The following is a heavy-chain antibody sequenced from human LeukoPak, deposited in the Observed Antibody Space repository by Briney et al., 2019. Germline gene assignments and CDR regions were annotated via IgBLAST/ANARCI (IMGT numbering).Heavy chain of an antibody. Sequence: SETLSLTCTVSGGSISSSFYYWGWIRQPPGKGLEWIGTIYYSGSTYYNPSLKSRVTISVDTSKNQFSLRLNSVTAADTAVYYCATLSQIDYDSSGSLYWFDPWGQGTLVTVSS. CDR2: IYYSGST. CDR1: GGSISSSFYY. CDR3: ATLSQIDYDSSGSLYWFDP. V-gene: IGHV4-39*07. J-gene: IGHJ5*02. D-gene: IGHD3-22*01.